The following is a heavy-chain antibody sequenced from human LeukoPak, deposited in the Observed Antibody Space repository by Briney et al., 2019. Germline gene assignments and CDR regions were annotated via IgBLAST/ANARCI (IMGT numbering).Heavy chain of an antibody. CDR1: GYTFTSYG. V-gene: IGHV1-18*01. CDR3: ARNTYYDFWSGYRNNWFDP. D-gene: IGHD3-3*01. Sequence: ASVKVSCKASGYTFTSYGISWVRRAPGQGLEWMGWISAYNGNTNYAQKLQGRVTMTTDTSTSTAYMELRSLRSDDTAVYYCARNTYYDFWSGYRNNWFDPWGQGTLVTVSS. J-gene: IGHJ5*02. CDR2: ISAYNGNT.